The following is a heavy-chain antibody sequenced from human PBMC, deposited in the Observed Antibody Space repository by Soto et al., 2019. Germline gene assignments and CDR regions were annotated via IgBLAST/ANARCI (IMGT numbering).Heavy chain of an antibody. D-gene: IGHD6-19*01. CDR3: ARDLAVGLVDY. J-gene: IGHJ4*02. Sequence: QVQLVQSGAEVKKPGASVKVSCKASGYTFTSYGISWVRQAPGQGLEWMGWISAYNGNTNYTQKLQGRVTITTDTPTSTAYMELRSLRADDTAESYCARDLAVGLVDYWGQGTRVTVSS. CDR2: ISAYNGNT. V-gene: IGHV1-18*01. CDR1: GYTFTSYG.